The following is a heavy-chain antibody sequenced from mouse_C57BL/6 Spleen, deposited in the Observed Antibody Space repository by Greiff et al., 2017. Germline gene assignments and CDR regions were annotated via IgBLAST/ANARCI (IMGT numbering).Heavy chain of an antibody. V-gene: IGHV1-69*01. J-gene: IGHJ4*01. CDR2: IDPSDSYT. D-gene: IGHD2-3*01. CDR3: ARWLLRGDAMDY. Sequence: QVQLQQPGAELVMPGASVKLSCKASGYTFTSYWMHWVKQRPGPGLEWIGEIDPSDSYTNYNQKFKGKSTLTVDKSSSTAYMQLSSLTSEDSAVYYCARWLLRGDAMDYWGQGTSVTVSS. CDR1: GYTFTSYW.